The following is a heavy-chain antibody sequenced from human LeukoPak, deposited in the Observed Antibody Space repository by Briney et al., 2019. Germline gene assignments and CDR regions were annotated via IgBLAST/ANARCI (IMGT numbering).Heavy chain of an antibody. CDR2: IYYSGST. J-gene: IGHJ4*02. CDR1: GGSISRGDYY. D-gene: IGHD5-18*01. Sequence: PSQTLSLTCTVSGGSISRGDYYWSWIRQPPGKGLEWIGYIYYSGSTYYNPSLKSRVTISVDTSKNQFSLKLSSVTAADTAVYYCASVSDTAMVVVVWGQGNLVTVFS. V-gene: IGHV4-30-4*01. CDR3: ASVSDTAMVVVV.